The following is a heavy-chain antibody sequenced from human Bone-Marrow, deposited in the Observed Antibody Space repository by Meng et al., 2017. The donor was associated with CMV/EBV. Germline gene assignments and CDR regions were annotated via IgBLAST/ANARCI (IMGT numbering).Heavy chain of an antibody. D-gene: IGHD2-21*01. CDR2: ISSSGSTI. J-gene: IGHJ3*02. V-gene: IGHV3-48*03. Sequence: GESLKISCAASGFTFSSYEMNWVRQAPGKGLEGFSYISSSGSTIYYADAVKGRFTISRDNAKNSLYLQMNSLRAEDTAVYYCAHIVVVNGGDAFDIWGQGTMVTVSS. CDR3: AHIVVVNGGDAFDI. CDR1: GFTFSSYE.